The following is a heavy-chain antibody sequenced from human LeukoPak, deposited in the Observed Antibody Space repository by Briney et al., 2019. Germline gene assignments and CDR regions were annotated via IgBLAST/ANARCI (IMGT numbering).Heavy chain of an antibody. CDR2: IYTSGST. Sequence: SETLSLTCTVSGGSISSGSYYWSWIRQPAGKGLEWIGRIYTSGSTNYNPSLKSRVTISVDTSKNQFSLKLSSVTAADTAVYYCARVFWSGYYLMMDYWGQGTLVTVSS. CDR1: GGSISSGSYY. V-gene: IGHV4-61*02. CDR3: ARVFWSGYYLMMDY. J-gene: IGHJ4*02. D-gene: IGHD3-3*01.